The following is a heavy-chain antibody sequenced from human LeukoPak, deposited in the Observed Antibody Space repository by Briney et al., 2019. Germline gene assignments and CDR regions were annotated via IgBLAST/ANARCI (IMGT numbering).Heavy chain of an antibody. CDR3: AREDNDFWSGYWESYYYYMDV. Sequence: GASVKVSCKASGYTFTGYYMHWVRQAPGQGLEWMGWINPNSGGTNYAQKFQGRVTMTRDTSISTAYMELSRLRSDDTAVYYCAREDNDFWSGYWESYYYYMDVWGKGTTVTVSS. J-gene: IGHJ6*03. D-gene: IGHD3-3*01. V-gene: IGHV1-2*02. CDR1: GYTFTGYY. CDR2: INPNSGGT.